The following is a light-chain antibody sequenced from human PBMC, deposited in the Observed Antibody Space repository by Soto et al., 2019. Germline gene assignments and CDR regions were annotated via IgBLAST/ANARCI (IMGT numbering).Light chain of an antibody. CDR2: GTS. V-gene: IGKV3D-15*01. Sequence: IVMTQSPATLSVSPGDRVTLSCRASQSVSSDLAWYQQKPGQAPRLVMYGTSNRATGIPDRFSGSGSGTDFTLTISRLEPEDFAVYYCQQYDSSPRTFGQGTKVDI. J-gene: IGKJ1*01. CDR3: QQYDSSPRT. CDR1: QSVSSD.